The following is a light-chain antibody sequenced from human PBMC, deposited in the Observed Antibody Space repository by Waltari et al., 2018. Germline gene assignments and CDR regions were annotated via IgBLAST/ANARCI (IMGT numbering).Light chain of an antibody. Sequence: DIVMTQSPDSLAVSLGELATINCKSRQSVLYSPNNQNYLAWYQQKPGQTPKLLIYWASIRESGVPDRFSGSGSGTDFTLTISSLQAEDVAVYYCQQYYSSPFTFGPGTKVYIK. CDR1: QSVLYSPNNQNY. J-gene: IGKJ3*01. V-gene: IGKV4-1*01. CDR3: QQYYSSPFT. CDR2: WAS.